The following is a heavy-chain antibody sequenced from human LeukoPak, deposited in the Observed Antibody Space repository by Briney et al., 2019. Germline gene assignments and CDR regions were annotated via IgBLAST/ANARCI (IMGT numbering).Heavy chain of an antibody. J-gene: IGHJ6*02. CDR3: AGGVVVPAAQNYYYYYGMDV. Sequence: ASVKVSCKASGGTFSSYAISWVRQAPGQGLEWMGWISAYNGNTNYAQKLQGRVTMTTDTSTSTAYMELRSLRSDDTAVYYCAGGVVVPAAQNYYYYYGMDVWGQGTTVTVSS. D-gene: IGHD2-2*01. V-gene: IGHV1-18*01. CDR2: ISAYNGNT. CDR1: GGTFSSYA.